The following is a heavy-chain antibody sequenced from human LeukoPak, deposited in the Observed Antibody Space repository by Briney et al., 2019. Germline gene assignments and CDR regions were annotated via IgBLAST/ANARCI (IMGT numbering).Heavy chain of an antibody. CDR3: ARDYDSSGYYYRYPGY. CDR1: GYTFTSCY. V-gene: IGHV1-46*01. D-gene: IGHD3-22*01. Sequence: ASVKVSCKASGYTFTSCYMHWVRQAPGQGLEWMGIINPSGGSTSYAQKFQGRVTMTRDTSTSTVYMELSSLRSEDTAVYYCARDYDSSGYYYRYPGYWGQGTLVTVSS. CDR2: INPSGGST. J-gene: IGHJ4*02.